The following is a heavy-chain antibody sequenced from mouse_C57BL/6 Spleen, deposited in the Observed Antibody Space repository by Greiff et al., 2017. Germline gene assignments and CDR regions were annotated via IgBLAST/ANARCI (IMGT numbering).Heavy chain of an antibody. D-gene: IGHD1-1*01. CDR1: GFTFSSYT. CDR3: ARRGGTTSGYFDV. CDR2: ISGGGGNT. J-gene: IGHJ1*03. Sequence: EVKLMESGGGLVKPGGSLKLSCAASGFTFSSYTMSWVRQTPEKRLEWVATISGGGGNTYYPDSVKGRFTISRDNAKNTLYLQMSSLRSEDTALYYCARRGGTTSGYFDVWGTGTTVTVSS. V-gene: IGHV5-9*01.